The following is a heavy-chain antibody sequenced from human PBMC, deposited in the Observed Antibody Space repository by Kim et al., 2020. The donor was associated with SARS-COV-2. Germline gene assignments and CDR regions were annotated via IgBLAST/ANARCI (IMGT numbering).Heavy chain of an antibody. CDR3: ARDKSKGRYFDY. V-gene: IGHV3-30*07. J-gene: IGHJ4*02. D-gene: IGHD1-20*01. Sequence: YYPTSMNGRLTISRDTSKNPLYLQMNNLRAEDTAVYFCARDKSKGRYFDYWGQGTLVTVSS.